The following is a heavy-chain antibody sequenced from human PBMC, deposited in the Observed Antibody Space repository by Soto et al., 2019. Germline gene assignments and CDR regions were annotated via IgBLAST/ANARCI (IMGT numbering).Heavy chain of an antibody. CDR2: VYRTGST. D-gene: IGHD4-17*01. CDR1: GGSISTSNW. J-gene: IGHJ4*02. CDR3: ARRLLRSFDY. V-gene: IGHV4-4*02. Sequence: SETLSLTCAVSGGSISTSNWWSWVRQPPGKGLEWIGEVYRTGSTNYNPSLESRLTISVDKSKNQFSLKLTSVTAADTAVYYCARRLLRSFDYWGQGTLVPVSS.